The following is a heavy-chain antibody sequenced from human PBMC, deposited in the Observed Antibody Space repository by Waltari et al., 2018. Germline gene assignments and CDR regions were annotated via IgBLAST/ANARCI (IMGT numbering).Heavy chain of an antibody. CDR2: IYPGDSDT. CDR1: GYSFTSYW. Sequence: EVQLVQSGAEVKKPGESLKISCKGSGYSFTSYWIGWVRQMPGKGLEWMGIIYPGDSDTRYSPSVQGKVTISADKSISTAYLQWSSLKASDTAMYYCARTPWYSGSYYYFDYWGQGTLVTVSS. J-gene: IGHJ4*02. V-gene: IGHV5-51*01. CDR3: ARTPWYSGSYYYFDY. D-gene: IGHD1-26*01.